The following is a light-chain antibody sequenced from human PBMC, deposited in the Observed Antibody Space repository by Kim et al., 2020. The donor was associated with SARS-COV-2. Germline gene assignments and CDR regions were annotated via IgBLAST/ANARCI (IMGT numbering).Light chain of an antibody. J-gene: IGKJ1*01. CDR3: KKYNSALWT. Sequence: SEGDRVTITSRASQGISNYLAWYQQKPGKVPKVLIYAASTLQSGVPSRFSGSGSGTDFTLTISSLQPEDVATYYCKKYNSALWTFGQGTKVDIK. V-gene: IGKV1-27*01. CDR1: QGISNY. CDR2: AAS.